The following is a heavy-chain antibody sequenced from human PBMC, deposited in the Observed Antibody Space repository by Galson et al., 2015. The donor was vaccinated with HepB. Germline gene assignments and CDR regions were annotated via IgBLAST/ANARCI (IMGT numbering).Heavy chain of an antibody. J-gene: IGHJ3*01. D-gene: IGHD2-8*01. V-gene: IGHV3-53*01. CDR3: ARRLRGVLDV. Sequence: SLRLSCAASGISVSRSYMSWVRQAPGKGLEWVSVIYRDGSTYYAAAVKGRFAISRDNSNDTLYLHMNSLRAEDTAIYFCARRLRGVLDVWGQGTMVTVSS. CDR1: GISVSRSY. CDR2: IYRDGST.